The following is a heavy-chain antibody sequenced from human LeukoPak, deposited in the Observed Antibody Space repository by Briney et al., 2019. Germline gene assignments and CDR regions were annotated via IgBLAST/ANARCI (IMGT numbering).Heavy chain of an antibody. J-gene: IGHJ3*02. CDR3: ARDPRYNWNDGNDAFDI. CDR1: GFTFSSYA. D-gene: IGHD1-1*01. CDR2: ISYDGSNK. Sequence: GGSLRLSCAASGFTFSSYAMSWVRQAPGKGLEWVAVISYDGSNKYYADSVKGRFTISRDNSKNTLYLQMNSLRAEDTAVYYCARDPRYNWNDGNDAFDIWGQGTMVTVSS. V-gene: IGHV3-30-3*01.